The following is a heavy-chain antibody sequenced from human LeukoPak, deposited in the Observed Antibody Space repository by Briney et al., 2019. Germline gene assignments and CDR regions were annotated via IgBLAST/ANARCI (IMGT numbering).Heavy chain of an antibody. J-gene: IGHJ4*02. V-gene: IGHV1-2*02. CDR3: ARGRFSGYGAD. Sequence: XXXXTFTXYFMHWVRQAPGQGLEWMGWINPNSGGTNFAQKFQGRVTMNRDTSISTAYMEMSRLTSDETAVYYCARGRFSGYGADWGQGTLVTVSS. CDR1: XXTFTXYF. D-gene: IGHD5-12*01. CDR2: INPNSGGT.